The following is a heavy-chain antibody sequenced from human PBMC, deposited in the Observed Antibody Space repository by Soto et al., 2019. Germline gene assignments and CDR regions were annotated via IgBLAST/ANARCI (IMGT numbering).Heavy chain of an antibody. V-gene: IGHV4-31*03. CDR3: ARVDSGGYAYFDS. D-gene: IGHD5-12*01. Sequence: QVQLQESGPRLVKPSQTLSLTCTVSGGSITRGGYYWTWIRQHPGKGLEWIGYIYYSGSTYYNPSLNRRLTMSVDTSQTPFALQLRSVTVADTAVYYCARVDSGGYAYFDSWGQGTLVTVSS. J-gene: IGHJ4*02. CDR1: GGSITRGGYY. CDR2: IYYSGST.